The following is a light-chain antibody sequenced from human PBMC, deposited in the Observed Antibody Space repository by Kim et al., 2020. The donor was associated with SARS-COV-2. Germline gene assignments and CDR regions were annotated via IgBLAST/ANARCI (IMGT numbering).Light chain of an antibody. Sequence: LSLGERVALSCQASHCVCGSHLAWYQHKPGQAPSLLIYGTSSRATGIPDRFSGSGSGTDFTLTIGRLEPEDVAVYYCQHYGGPPYTFGQGTKLEI. CDR3: QHYGGPPYT. J-gene: IGKJ2*01. CDR2: GTS. V-gene: IGKV3-20*01. CDR1: HCVCGSH.